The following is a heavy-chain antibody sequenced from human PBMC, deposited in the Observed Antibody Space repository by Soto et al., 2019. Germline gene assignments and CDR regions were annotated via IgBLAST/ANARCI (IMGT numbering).Heavy chain of an antibody. D-gene: IGHD6-6*01. J-gene: IGHJ6*02. V-gene: IGHV3-23*01. CDR1: GFSFSNYA. CDR2: ISGSGGDS. CDR3: AKDRTSIAVRYFYYYGMDV. Sequence: EVQLLESGGGLVQPGGSLRLSCAASGFSFSNYAMTWVRQAPGKGLEWVSGISGSGGDSSYADSVKGRFTISRDNTKNTLSLQMNILRAEDTAIYYCAKDRTSIAVRYFYYYGMDVWGQGTTVTVSS.